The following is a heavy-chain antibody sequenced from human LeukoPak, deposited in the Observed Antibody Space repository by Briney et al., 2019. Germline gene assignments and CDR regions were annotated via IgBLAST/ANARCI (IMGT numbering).Heavy chain of an antibody. CDR3: ARVGVGYSSSWYYYYYYMDV. CDR2: IKQDGSEK. D-gene: IGHD6-13*01. Sequence: GGSLRLSCAASGFTFSSYWMSWVRQAPGKGLEWVANIKQDGSEKYYVDSVKGRFTISRDNAKNSLYLQMNSLRAEDTAVYYCARVGVGYSSSWYYYYYYMDVWGKGTTVTISS. V-gene: IGHV3-7*01. J-gene: IGHJ6*03. CDR1: GFTFSSYW.